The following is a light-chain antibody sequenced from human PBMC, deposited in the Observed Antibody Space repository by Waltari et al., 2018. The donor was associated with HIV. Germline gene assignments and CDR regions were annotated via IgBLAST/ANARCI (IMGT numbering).Light chain of an antibody. CDR3: QSAGSGGTSVV. Sequence: SYELTQPPSVSVSPGQTARIACYGNELTSQSVTWYQKKAGQAPVLVMCKDNERPLGIPERISGSRSGTTVTLTISEVQAEDEADYYCQSAGSGGTSVVFGTGTKLTVL. V-gene: IGLV3-25*03. CDR1: ELTSQS. J-gene: IGLJ2*01. CDR2: KDN.